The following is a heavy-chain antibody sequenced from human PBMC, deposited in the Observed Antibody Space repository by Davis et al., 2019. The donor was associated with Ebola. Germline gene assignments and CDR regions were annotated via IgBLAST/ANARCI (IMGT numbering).Heavy chain of an antibody. CDR3: ARDRGNWNYYYYGIDV. D-gene: IGHD1-20*01. J-gene: IGHJ6*02. Sequence: FTFSRDNAKNSLYLQMNSLRAEDTAVYYCARDRGNWNYYYYGIDVWGQGTTVTVSS. V-gene: IGHV3-11*06.